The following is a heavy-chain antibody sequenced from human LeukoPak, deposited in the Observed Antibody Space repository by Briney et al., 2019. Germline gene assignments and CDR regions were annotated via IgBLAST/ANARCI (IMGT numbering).Heavy chain of an antibody. J-gene: IGHJ5*02. V-gene: IGHV4-59*01. CDR1: GGSISSYY. CDR2: IYYSGST. D-gene: IGHD3-10*01. CDR3: ARGKCYYGSGSYYICWFDP. Sequence: SETLSLTCTVSGGSISSYYWSWIRQPPGKGLEWIGYIYYSGSTNYNPSLKSRVTISVDTSKNQFSLKLSSVTAADTAVYYCARGKCYYGSGSYYICWFDPWGQGTLVTVSS.